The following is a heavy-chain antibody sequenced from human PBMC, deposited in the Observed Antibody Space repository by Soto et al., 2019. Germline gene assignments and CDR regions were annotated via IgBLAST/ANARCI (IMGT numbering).Heavy chain of an antibody. Sequence: EVRLLESGGGLVQPGGSLRLSCVASGFTFNNNPMSWVRQAPGKGLEWVSVISAGGDATDYADSVRGRFTISRDISKNTLYLQMNSLRVDDTAIYYCAKGSRAASGFDYWGQGTLVTVSS. CDR3: AKGSRAASGFDY. J-gene: IGHJ4*02. CDR1: GFTFNNNP. CDR2: ISAGGDAT. D-gene: IGHD2-15*01. V-gene: IGHV3-23*01.